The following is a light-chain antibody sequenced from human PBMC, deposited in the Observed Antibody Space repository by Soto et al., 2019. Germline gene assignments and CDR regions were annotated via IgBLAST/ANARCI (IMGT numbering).Light chain of an antibody. V-gene: IGLV2-11*01. CDR1: SSDVGGYNY. J-gene: IGLJ2*01. Sequence: QSVLTQPRSVSGSPGQSVTISCTGTSSDVGGYNYVSWYQQHPGKAPKLMIYDVSKRRSGVPDRFSGSKSGNTASLTISGLQAEDEADYYCCSYAGSYVVFGGGTKLTVL. CDR3: CSYAGSYVV. CDR2: DVS.